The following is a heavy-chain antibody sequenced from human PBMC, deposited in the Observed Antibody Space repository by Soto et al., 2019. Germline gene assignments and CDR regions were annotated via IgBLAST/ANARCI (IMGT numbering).Heavy chain of an antibody. Sequence: GESLKISCKGSGYIFTTYWIGWVRQMPGKGLEWMGIIYPGDSDTRYSPSLEGQVTISADKSINTAYLQWSSLKASDTAMYYCARSYCISTSCYNLNYWGQGTLVTVS. CDR1: GYIFTTYW. J-gene: IGHJ4*02. CDR2: IYPGDSDT. V-gene: IGHV5-51*01. D-gene: IGHD2-2*02. CDR3: ARSYCISTSCYNLNY.